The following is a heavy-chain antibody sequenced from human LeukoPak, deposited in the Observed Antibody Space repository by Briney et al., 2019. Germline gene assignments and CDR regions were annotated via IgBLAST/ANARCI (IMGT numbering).Heavy chain of an antibody. D-gene: IGHD3-9*01. CDR1: GYTSTGYY. J-gene: IGHJ6*02. Sequence: ASVKVSCKASGYTSTGYYMHWVRQAPGQGLEWMGWINPNSGGTNYAQKFQGRVTMTRDTSISTAYMELSRLRSDDTAVYYCASYYDILTSHYYYYGMDVWGQGTTVTVSS. CDR2: INPNSGGT. V-gene: IGHV1-2*02. CDR3: ASYYDILTSHYYYYGMDV.